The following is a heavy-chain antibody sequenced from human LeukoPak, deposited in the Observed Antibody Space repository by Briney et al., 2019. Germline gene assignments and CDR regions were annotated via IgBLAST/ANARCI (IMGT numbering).Heavy chain of an antibody. J-gene: IGHJ4*02. V-gene: IGHV3-66*01. D-gene: IGHD3-22*01. Sequence: GGSLRLSCAVSGFTVSTYYMSWVRQAPGKRLEWVSAIYSSRTTYYADSVKGRFTISRDNSKNTLYLQMNSLRAEDTAVYYCARDLDYYDSSGYYYNSDYWGQGTLVTVSS. CDR2: IYSSRTT. CDR3: ARDLDYYDSSGYYYNSDY. CDR1: GFTVSTYY.